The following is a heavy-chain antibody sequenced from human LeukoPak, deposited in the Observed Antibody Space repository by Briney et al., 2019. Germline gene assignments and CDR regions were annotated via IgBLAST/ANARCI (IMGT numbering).Heavy chain of an antibody. Sequence: GGSLRLSCAASGFTFSSYGTHWVRQAPGKGLEWVAVIWHDGRNKYYADSVKGRFTIFRDNSKNTVLLRMNSLRAEDTAIYYCARDWGSDEAIDYWGQGTLVTVSS. D-gene: IGHD2-21*02. CDR1: GFTFSSYG. CDR2: IWHDGRNK. J-gene: IGHJ4*02. V-gene: IGHV3-33*01. CDR3: ARDWGSDEAIDY.